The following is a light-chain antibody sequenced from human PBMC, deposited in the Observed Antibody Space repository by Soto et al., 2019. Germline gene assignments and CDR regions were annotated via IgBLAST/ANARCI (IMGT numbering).Light chain of an antibody. CDR2: DVS. CDR3: SSYTSSIVI. CDR1: SNDVGGSDY. Sequence: QSVLTQPASVSGSPGQSITISCTGTSNDVGGSDYVSWYQHHPGKAPKLMIYDVSHRPSHISNRFSASKSGFTASLTISGLQAEDEADYYCSSYTSSIVIFGGGTKVTVL. V-gene: IGLV2-14*03. J-gene: IGLJ2*01.